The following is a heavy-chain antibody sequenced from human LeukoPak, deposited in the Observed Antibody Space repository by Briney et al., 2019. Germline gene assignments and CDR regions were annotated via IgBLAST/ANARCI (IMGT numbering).Heavy chain of an antibody. D-gene: IGHD3-22*01. V-gene: IGHV1-69*05. J-gene: IGHJ4*02. CDR3: AREAVTYYYDSSGYYHFDY. Sequence: GASVKVSCKASGGTFSSYAISWVRQAPGQGLEWMGGIIPIFGTANYAQKFQGRVTITTDESTSTAYMELSSLRSEDTAVYYCAREAVTYYYDSSGYYHFDYWGQGTLVTVSS. CDR1: GGTFSSYA. CDR2: IIPIFGTA.